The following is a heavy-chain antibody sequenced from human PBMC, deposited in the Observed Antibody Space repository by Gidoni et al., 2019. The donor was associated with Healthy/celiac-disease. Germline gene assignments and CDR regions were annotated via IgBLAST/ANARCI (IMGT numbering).Heavy chain of an antibody. J-gene: IGHJ6*02. V-gene: IGHV3-23*01. Sequence: EVQLLESGGGLVQPGGSLRLSCAASGFTFSSYALSWVRQAPGKGLGWVSAISGSGGSTYYADSVKGRFTISRDNSKNTLYLQMNSLRAEDTAVYYCAKDQLVTDYDFWSGYYAAPPMDVWGQGTTVTVSS. CDR2: ISGSGGST. CDR1: GFTFSSYA. D-gene: IGHD3-3*01. CDR3: AKDQLVTDYDFWSGYYAAPPMDV.